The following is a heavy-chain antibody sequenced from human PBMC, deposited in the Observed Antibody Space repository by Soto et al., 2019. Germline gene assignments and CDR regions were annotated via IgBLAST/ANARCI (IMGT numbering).Heavy chain of an antibody. J-gene: IGHJ3*02. Sequence: PGGSLRLSCAASGFTISDHYMDWVRQAPGKGLEWVARSRNKANSYTTEYAAPVKGRVTISRDDSKNSLYLQMNSLKTEDTAVYYCARGIAVAPGAFAISGQGTMVTVSS. D-gene: IGHD6-19*01. V-gene: IGHV3-72*01. CDR3: ARGIAVAPGAFAI. CDR2: SRNKANSYTT. CDR1: GFTISDHY.